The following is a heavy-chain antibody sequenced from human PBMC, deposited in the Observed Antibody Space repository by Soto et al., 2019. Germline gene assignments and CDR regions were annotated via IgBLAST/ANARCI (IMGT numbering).Heavy chain of an antibody. CDR1: GGTFSSYA. V-gene: IGHV1-69*13. J-gene: IGHJ6*02. Sequence: RASVKVSCKASGGTFSSYAISWVRQAPGQGLEWMGGIIPIFGTANYAQKFQGRVTITADESTSTAYMELSSLRSEDTAVYYCARRSYPHGSGSLESPYYYYGMDVWGQGTTVTVSS. D-gene: IGHD3-10*01. CDR2: IIPIFGTA. CDR3: ARRSYPHGSGSLESPYYYYGMDV.